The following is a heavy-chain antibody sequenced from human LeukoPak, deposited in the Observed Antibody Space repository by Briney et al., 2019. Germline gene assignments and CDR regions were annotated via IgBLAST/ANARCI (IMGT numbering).Heavy chain of an antibody. J-gene: IGHJ5*02. CDR2: IYYSGST. CDR1: GGSISSGGYY. D-gene: IGHD3-10*01. Sequence: PSETLSLTCTVSGGSISSGGYYGSWIRQHPGKGLEWIGYIYYSGSTYYNPSLKSRVTISVDTSKNQFSLKLSSVTAADTAVYYCASRHYYGSFDPWGQGTLVPVSS. CDR3: ASRHYYGSFDP. V-gene: IGHV4-31*03.